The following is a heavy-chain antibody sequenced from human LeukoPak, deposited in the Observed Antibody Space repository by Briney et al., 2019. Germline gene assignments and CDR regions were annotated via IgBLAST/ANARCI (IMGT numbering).Heavy chain of an antibody. CDR3: ARMYNNDWVDY. J-gene: IGHJ4*02. CDR1: GGSISGQY. Sequence: NPSETLSLTCTVSGGSISGQYWSWIRQPPGTALEWIGYIYDSETINYNPSLKSRVTFSLGPSKNQFSLKLISVTAADTAVYYYARMYNNDWVDYWGQGTLVTVSS. CDR2: IYDSETI. D-gene: IGHD6-19*01. V-gene: IGHV4-59*11.